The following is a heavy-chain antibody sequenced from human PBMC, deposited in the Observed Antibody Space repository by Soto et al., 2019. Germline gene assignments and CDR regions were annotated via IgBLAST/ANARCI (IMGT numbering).Heavy chain of an antibody. CDR1: GGSISSGGYS. Sequence: QLQLQESGSGLVKPSQTLSLTCAVSGGSISSGGYSWSWIRQPPGKGLEWIGYMYHSGSTYYNPSPKRRVTKTKDRAKNQVSLKASSVTAADTAVVYCARVPDYWGQGILVTVSS. CDR3: ARVPDY. D-gene: IGHD2-2*01. CDR2: MYHSGST. J-gene: IGHJ4*02. V-gene: IGHV4-30-2*01.